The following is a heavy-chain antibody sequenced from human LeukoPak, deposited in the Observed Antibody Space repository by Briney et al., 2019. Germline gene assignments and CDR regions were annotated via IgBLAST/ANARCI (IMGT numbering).Heavy chain of an antibody. CDR1: GFTFSSYA. CDR2: ISYDGSNK. J-gene: IGHJ4*02. D-gene: IGHD2-21*02. CDR3: ARDGGDSFDY. Sequence: TGGSLRLSCAASGFTFSSYAMHWVRQAPGKGLEWVAVISYDGSNKYYADSVKGRFTISRDNSKNTLYLQMNSLRAEDTAAYYCARDGGDSFDYWGQGTLVTVSS. V-gene: IGHV3-30-3*01.